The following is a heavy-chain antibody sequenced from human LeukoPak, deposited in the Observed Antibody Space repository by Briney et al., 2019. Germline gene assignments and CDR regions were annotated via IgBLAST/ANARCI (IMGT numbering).Heavy chain of an antibody. CDR3: AREDHDILTGPRGLDY. J-gene: IGHJ4*02. CDR1: GFTVSSNY. D-gene: IGHD3-9*01. Sequence: GGSLRLSCAASGFTVSSNYMGWVRQAPGKGLEWVSVIYSGGSTYYADSVKGRFTISRDNSKNTLYLQMNSLRAEDTAVYYCAREDHDILTGPRGLDYWGQGTLVNVSS. CDR2: IYSGGST. V-gene: IGHV3-66*01.